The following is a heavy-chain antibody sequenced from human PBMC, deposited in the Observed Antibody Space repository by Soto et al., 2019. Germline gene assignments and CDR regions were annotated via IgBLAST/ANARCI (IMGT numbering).Heavy chain of an antibody. CDR1: VFTVTTNY. Sequence: GSLRLSCLASVFTVTTNYMIWVRQPPGKGLEWVSTTFSGGSTNYADSVRGRFSISRDNSKNTVYLQMNNLRVEDTAVYYCAKKSPSSIQGWAFAMDVWGQGTTVTVSS. CDR2: TFSGGST. CDR3: AKKSPSSIQGWAFAMDV. D-gene: IGHD1-26*01. J-gene: IGHJ6*02. V-gene: IGHV3-53*01.